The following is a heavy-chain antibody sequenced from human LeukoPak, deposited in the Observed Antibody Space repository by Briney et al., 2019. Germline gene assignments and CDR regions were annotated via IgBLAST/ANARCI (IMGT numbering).Heavy chain of an antibody. D-gene: IGHD2-21*01. Sequence: SETLSLTCFVSGGSISGYYWSWIRQTPGKGLEWIGYIYSSGSTIYNPSLKSRVTMSVDTSMNQFSLRLSSVTAADTAIYYCARTYGGGVTDASDIWGQGTIVTVSS. CDR1: GGSISGYY. V-gene: IGHV4-59*01. J-gene: IGHJ3*02. CDR3: ARTYGGGVTDASDI. CDR2: IYSSGST.